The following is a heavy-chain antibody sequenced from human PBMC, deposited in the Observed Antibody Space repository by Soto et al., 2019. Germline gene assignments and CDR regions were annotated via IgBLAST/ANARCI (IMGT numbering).Heavy chain of an antibody. CDR3: ARGRTYDDFWSGYYGTDFDY. V-gene: IGHV4-34*01. D-gene: IGHD3-3*01. Sequence: SETLSLTCAVYGGSFSGCYWSWIRQPPGKGLEWIGEINHSGSTNYNPSLKSRVTISVDTSKNQFSLKLSSVTAADTAVYYCARGRTYDDFWSGYYGTDFDYWGQGTMVTVSS. J-gene: IGHJ4*02. CDR1: GGSFSGCY. CDR2: INHSGST.